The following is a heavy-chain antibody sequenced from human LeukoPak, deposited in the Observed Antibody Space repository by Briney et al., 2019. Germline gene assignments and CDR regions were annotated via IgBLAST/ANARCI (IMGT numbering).Heavy chain of an antibody. J-gene: IGHJ3*02. V-gene: IGHV4-39*07. D-gene: IGHD3-22*01. CDR2: IYYSGST. CDR1: GGSISSSSYY. Sequence: SETLSLTCTVSGGSISSSSYYWGWIRQPPGKGLEWIGSIYYSGSTYYNPSLKSRVTISVDTSKNQFSLKLSSVTAAETAVYYCAREYYYDSSVDHAFDIWGQGTMVTVSS. CDR3: AREYYYDSSVDHAFDI.